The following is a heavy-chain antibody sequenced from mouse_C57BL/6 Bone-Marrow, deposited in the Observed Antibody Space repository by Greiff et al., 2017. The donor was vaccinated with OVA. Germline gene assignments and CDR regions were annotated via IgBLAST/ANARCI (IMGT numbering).Heavy chain of an antibody. CDR1: GYSITSGYY. V-gene: IGHV3-6*01. CDR3: AREEIYYDYEAWFAY. CDR2: ISYDGSN. Sequence: EVHLVESGPGLVKPSQSLSLTCSVTGYSITSGYYWNWIRQFPGNKLEWMGYISYDGSNNYNPSLKNRISITRDTSKNQFFLKLNSVTTEDTATYYCAREEIYYDYEAWFAYWGQGTLVTVSA. D-gene: IGHD2-4*01. J-gene: IGHJ3*01.